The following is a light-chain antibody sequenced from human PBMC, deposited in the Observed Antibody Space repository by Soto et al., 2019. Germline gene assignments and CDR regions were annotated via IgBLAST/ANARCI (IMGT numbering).Light chain of an antibody. J-gene: IGKJ5*01. CDR1: QSVSSNY. V-gene: IGKV3D-20*02. Sequence: EIVLTQSPGTLSLSPGERATLSCRATQSVSSNYLAWYQQKSGQAPRLLIYGASSRATGIPDRFSGGGSGTDFTLTISSLQSEDFAVYYCQQRSNWPITFGQGTRLEI. CDR3: QQRSNWPIT. CDR2: GAS.